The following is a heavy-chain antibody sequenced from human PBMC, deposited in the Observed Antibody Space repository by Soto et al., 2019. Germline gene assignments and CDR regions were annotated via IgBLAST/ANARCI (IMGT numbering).Heavy chain of an antibody. CDR3: ARLWRTGPFDY. CDR1: GGSISSYY. CDR2: IYYSGST. J-gene: IGHJ4*02. Sequence: SETLSLTCTVSGGSISSYYWSWIRQPPGKGLEWIGYIYYSGSTNYNPSLKSRVTISVDTSKNQFSLKLSSVTAADTAMYYCARLWRTGPFDYWGQGTLVTVSS. V-gene: IGHV4-59*01. D-gene: IGHD3-3*01.